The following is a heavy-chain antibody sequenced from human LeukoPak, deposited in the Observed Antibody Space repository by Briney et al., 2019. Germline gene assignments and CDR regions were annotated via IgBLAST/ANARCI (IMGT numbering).Heavy chain of an antibody. J-gene: IGHJ4*02. V-gene: IGHV3-23*01. Sequence: GGSLRLSCAASGFTFSNYAMSWARQARGEGLECVSAITGSGGNTYYADSVKGRFTISRDNSKNTVFLQMNRLRAEDTAVYYCAKWGDYDVLTGYYVSDYWGQGTLVTVSS. CDR1: GFTFSNYA. CDR3: AKWGDYDVLTGYYVSDY. CDR2: ITGSGGNT. D-gene: IGHD3-9*01.